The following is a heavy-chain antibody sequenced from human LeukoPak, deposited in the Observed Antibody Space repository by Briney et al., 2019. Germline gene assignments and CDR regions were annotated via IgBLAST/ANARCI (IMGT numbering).Heavy chain of an antibody. CDR3: ARAHSYDSSGYPHDAFDI. CDR1: GSSISSSGYY. Sequence: SETLSLTCTVSGSSISSSGYYWSWIRQPPGKELERIGYIYYSGSTNYNPSLKSRVTISVDTSKNQFSLKLSSVAAADTAVYYCARAHSYDSSGYPHDAFDIWGQGTMVTVSS. J-gene: IGHJ3*02. CDR2: IYYSGST. D-gene: IGHD3-22*01. V-gene: IGHV4-61*08.